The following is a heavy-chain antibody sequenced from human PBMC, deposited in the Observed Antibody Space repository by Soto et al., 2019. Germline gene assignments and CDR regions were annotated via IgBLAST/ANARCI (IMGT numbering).Heavy chain of an antibody. J-gene: IGHJ6*02. V-gene: IGHV3-48*02. CDR1: GFTFGTYS. CDR3: ARLYYDYV. D-gene: IGHD3-3*01. CDR2: ISYDSDTI. Sequence: PGGSLRLSCAGSGFTFGTYSMNWVRQAAGKGLEWIAYISYDSDTIQYADSVKGRFIISRDNAKNSLYLQMNSLRDEDTAVYYCARLYYDYVWGQGTTVTVSS.